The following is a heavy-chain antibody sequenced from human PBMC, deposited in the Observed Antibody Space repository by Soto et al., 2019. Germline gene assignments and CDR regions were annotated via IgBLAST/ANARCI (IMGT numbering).Heavy chain of an antibody. V-gene: IGHV3-48*02. J-gene: IGHJ4*02. CDR3: ARSDYASYFDS. Sequence: VGSLRLSCAASGFTFSSYSMNWVRQAPGKGLEWVSYISSRSSTIYYADSVEGRFTISRDNAKNSLCLQMNSLRDEDTAVYYCARSDYASYFDSWGQGTLVTVSS. D-gene: IGHD4-17*01. CDR2: ISSRSSTI. CDR1: GFTFSSYS.